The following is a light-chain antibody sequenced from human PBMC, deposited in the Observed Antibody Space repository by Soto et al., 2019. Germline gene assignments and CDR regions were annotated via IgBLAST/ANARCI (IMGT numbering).Light chain of an antibody. CDR3: QQYDNLPIT. Sequence: DIQMTHSPSSLSASVGDRVTITCQASQDISNYLNWYQQKPGKAPKLLIYDASNLEIGVPSRFSGSGSGTDFTFTISSLQPEDIATYYCQQYDNLPITFGQGTRLEIK. CDR1: QDISNY. V-gene: IGKV1-33*01. CDR2: DAS. J-gene: IGKJ5*01.